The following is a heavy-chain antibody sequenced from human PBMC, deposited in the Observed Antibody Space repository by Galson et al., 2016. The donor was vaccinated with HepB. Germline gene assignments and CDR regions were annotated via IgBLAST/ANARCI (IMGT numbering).Heavy chain of an antibody. Sequence: SLRLSCAATGFTFSSFAMTWVRQAPGKGLEWVSLISGSGDTTYYTDSVKGRFTISRDNSKNTLYLQMNSLRADDTAVYYCAKYNVGDQVVLGFGFWGQGTLVTVSS. J-gene: IGHJ4*02. D-gene: IGHD3-10*01. V-gene: IGHV3-23*01. CDR2: ISGSGDTT. CDR3: AKYNVGDQVVLGFGF. CDR1: GFTFSSFA.